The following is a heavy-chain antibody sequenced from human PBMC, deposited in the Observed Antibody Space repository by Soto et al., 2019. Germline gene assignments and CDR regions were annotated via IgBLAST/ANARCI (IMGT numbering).Heavy chain of an antibody. D-gene: IGHD2-15*01. CDR2: IDYTGVT. V-gene: IGHV4-39*01. CDR3: GKVLVGATGHTDSDS. Sequence: QLQESGPGLVKPSETLSLTCTVSGGSIYRSGYYWGWIRQPPGRGLEWIGNIDYTGVTYSNPSLKSRVTISRDTSKNQFSLKLTSVTAADTALYYCGKVLVGATGHTDSDSWGPGTLVAVSS. J-gene: IGHJ4*02. CDR1: GGSIYRSGYY.